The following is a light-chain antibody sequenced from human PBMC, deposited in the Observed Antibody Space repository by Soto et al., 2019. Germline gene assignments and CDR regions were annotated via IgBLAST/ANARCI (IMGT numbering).Light chain of an antibody. V-gene: IGKV3-15*01. J-gene: IGKJ4*01. CDR3: QQSFNWPPLT. CDR1: QSVSSN. CDR2: GAS. Sequence: EIVLTQSPATLSVSPGERATLTCRASQSVSSNLAWYQQKPGQAPRLLMFGASTRATNIPARFSGSGSGTEFTLTISSLQSEDFAVYYCQQSFNWPPLTFGGGTKVEIK.